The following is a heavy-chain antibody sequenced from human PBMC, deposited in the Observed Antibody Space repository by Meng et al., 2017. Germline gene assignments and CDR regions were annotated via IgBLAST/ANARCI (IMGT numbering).Heavy chain of an antibody. D-gene: IGHD3-22*01. CDR2: INPNSGGT. CDR3: ARGTKYYYDSSGYYLV. Sequence: QVARVLSGGWVNKPGASVTVTCKDSGYTFTGYYRHWVRQAPGQGLEWMGRINPNSGGTNYAQKFQGRVTMTRDTSISTAYMELSRLRSDDTAVYYCARGTKYYYDSSGYYLVWGQGTLVTVSS. V-gene: IGHV1-2*06. CDR1: GYTFTGYY. J-gene: IGHJ4*02.